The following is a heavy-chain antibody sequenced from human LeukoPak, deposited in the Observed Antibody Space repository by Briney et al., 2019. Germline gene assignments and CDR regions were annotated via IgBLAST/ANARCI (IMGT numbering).Heavy chain of an antibody. V-gene: IGHV1-2*02. D-gene: IGHD3-10*01. J-gene: IGHJ5*02. Sequence: GASVKVSCKASGYTFTGYYMHWVRQAPGQGLEWMGWTNPNSGGTNYAQKFQGRVTMTRDTSISTAYMELSRLRSDDTAVYYCARDVGFGEILNWFDPWGQGTLVTVSS. CDR1: GYTFTGYY. CDR2: TNPNSGGT. CDR3: ARDVGFGEILNWFDP.